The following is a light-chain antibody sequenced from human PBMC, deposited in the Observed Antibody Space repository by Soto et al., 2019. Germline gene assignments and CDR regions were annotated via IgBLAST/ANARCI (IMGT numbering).Light chain of an antibody. Sequence: DIQMTQSPSTLSASVGDRVTITCRASQSISSWLAWYQQKPGKAPNLLIYAASNLHSGVPSRFSGSGSGTEFTLTISSLQPDDFATYYCQHYSLVWAFGQGTKVDIK. J-gene: IGKJ1*01. CDR1: QSISSW. V-gene: IGKV1-5*01. CDR2: AAS. CDR3: QHYSLVWA.